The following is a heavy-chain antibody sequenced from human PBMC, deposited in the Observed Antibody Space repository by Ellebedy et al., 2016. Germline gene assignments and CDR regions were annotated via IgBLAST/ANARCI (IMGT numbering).Heavy chain of an antibody. D-gene: IGHD5-18*01. CDR1: GFTFDDYA. V-gene: IGHV3-23*01. Sequence: GESLKISCAASGFTFDDYAMSWVRQAPGKGLEWASAISGSGGSTYYADSVKGRFTISRDNSKNTLYLQMNSLRAEDTAVYYCAKDLGYSYGYYFDYWGQGTLVTVSS. CDR3: AKDLGYSYGYYFDY. J-gene: IGHJ4*02. CDR2: ISGSGGST.